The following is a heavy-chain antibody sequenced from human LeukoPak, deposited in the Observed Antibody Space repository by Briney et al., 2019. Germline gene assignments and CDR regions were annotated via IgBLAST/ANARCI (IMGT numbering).Heavy chain of an antibody. D-gene: IGHD6-6*01. J-gene: IGHJ4*02. CDR2: ISSISHYI. CDR1: GFTFSTYS. CDR3: AREDGSSYYFDY. V-gene: IGHV3-21*01. Sequence: GGSLRLSCAASGFTFSTYSMNWVRQAPGKGLEWVSTISSISHYIYYADSVKGRFTISRDNARNSLYLQMNSLRVEDTAVYYCAREDGSSYYFDYWGQGTLVTVAS.